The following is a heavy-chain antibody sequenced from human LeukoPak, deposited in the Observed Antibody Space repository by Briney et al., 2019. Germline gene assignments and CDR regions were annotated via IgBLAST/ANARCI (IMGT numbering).Heavy chain of an antibody. V-gene: IGHV4-59*08. D-gene: IGHD5-24*01. Sequence: SETLSLTCTVSGGSINNYYWSWIRQPPGKGLEWIGYIYYSGSTNYNPSLRSRVTISVDTSKNQFSLELTSVTAADTAVYYCARRHHNWDYWGQGTLVTVSS. J-gene: IGHJ4*02. CDR3: ARRHHNWDY. CDR1: GGSINNYY. CDR2: IYYSGST.